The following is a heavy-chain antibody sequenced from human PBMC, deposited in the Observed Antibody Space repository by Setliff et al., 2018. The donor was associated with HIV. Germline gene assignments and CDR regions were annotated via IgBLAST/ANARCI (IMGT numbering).Heavy chain of an antibody. CDR2: ISDGVERT. J-gene: IGHJ5*02. Sequence: GGSLRLSCVASGFIFNNYAMSWVRQVPGEGLEGVSTISDGVERTYYADSVKGRFSISRDDSKNTLYLEMNNLRLEDTAVYYCAKDLAANIYDFSALYYVPDPVGSWGQGTLVTV. D-gene: IGHD3-16*01. CDR1: GFIFNNYA. V-gene: IGHV3-23*01. CDR3: AKDLAANIYDFSALYYVPDPVGS.